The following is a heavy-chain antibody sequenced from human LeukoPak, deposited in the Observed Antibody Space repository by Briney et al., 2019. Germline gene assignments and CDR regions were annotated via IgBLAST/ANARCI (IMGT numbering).Heavy chain of an antibody. CDR2: ISGSGGST. Sequence: GGSLRLSCAASGFTFSNYVMSWVRQAPGRGLEWVSDISGSGGSTHYADSVKGRFTISRENSQNTLFLQMNSLRAEDTAVYYCAKDGYGVLDYWGQGTLVTVSS. CDR1: GFTFSNYV. J-gene: IGHJ4*02. V-gene: IGHV3-23*01. CDR3: AKDGYGVLDY. D-gene: IGHD4-17*01.